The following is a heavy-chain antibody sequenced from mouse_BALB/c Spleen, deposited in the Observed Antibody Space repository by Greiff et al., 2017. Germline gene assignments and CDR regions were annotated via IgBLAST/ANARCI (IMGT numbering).Heavy chain of an antibody. J-gene: IGHJ4*01. V-gene: IGHV5-4*02. CDR2: ISDGGSYT. CDR1: GFTFSDYY. Sequence: EVKVEESGGGLVKPGGSLKLSCAASGFTFSDYYMYWVRQTPEKRLEWVATISDGGSYTYYPDSVKGRFTISRDNAKNNLYLQMSSLKSEDTAMYYCARGNRPFYAMDYWGQGTSVTVSS. CDR3: ARGNRPFYAMDY. D-gene: IGHD2-14*01.